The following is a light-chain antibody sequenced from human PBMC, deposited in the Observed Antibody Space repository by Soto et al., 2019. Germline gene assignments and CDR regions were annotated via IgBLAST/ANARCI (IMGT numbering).Light chain of an antibody. CDR3: QKYSSVPV. Sequence: DIPMTQSPSSLSASVGDRVTITCRASQGINNYVAWYQQKPGKPPKLLIYAASTLQPGVPSRFSGSGSGTDFTLTINSLQPEDVATYSCQKYSSVPVFGPGTKVDIK. V-gene: IGKV1-27*01. J-gene: IGKJ3*01. CDR2: AAS. CDR1: QGINNY.